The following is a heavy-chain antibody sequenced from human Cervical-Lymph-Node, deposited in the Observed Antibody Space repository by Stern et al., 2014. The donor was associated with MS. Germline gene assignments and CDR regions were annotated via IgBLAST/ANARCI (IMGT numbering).Heavy chain of an antibody. CDR3: ARGTRLTGEFDP. V-gene: IGHV3-23*04. J-gene: IGHJ5*02. CDR2: ITADSGTS. Sequence: EVQLVESGGGLVQPGGSLRLSCVASGFTFSSYSMAWVRQTPGMGLEWVSAITADSGTSYYADSVKGRFTIFRDNSQNTLYLQMNSLRDDDTALYHCARGTRLTGEFDPWGQGTLVTVSS. D-gene: IGHD3-9*01. CDR1: GFTFSSYS.